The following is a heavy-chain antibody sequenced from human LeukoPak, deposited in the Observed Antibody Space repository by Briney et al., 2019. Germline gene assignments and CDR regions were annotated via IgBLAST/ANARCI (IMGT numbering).Heavy chain of an antibody. CDR2: INHSGST. CDR3: ASQLRKDLYYYYYGMDV. CDR1: GGSFSGYY. V-gene: IGHV4-34*01. Sequence: SETLSLTCAVYGGSFSGYYWSWIRQPPGKGLEWIGEINHSGSTNYNPSLKSRVTISVDTSKNQFSLKLSSVTAADTAVYYCASQLRKDLYYYYYGMDVWGQGTTVTVSS. D-gene: IGHD1-7*01. J-gene: IGHJ6*02.